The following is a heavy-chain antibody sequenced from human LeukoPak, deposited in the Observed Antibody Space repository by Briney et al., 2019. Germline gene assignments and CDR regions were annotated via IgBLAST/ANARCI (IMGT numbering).Heavy chain of an antibody. CDR1: GYTFTSYD. J-gene: IGHJ5*02. Sequence: GASVKVSCRASGYTFTSYDIHWVRQATGQGLEWMGRMNPNRGDTDYAQKFQGRVTITRDRSASTAYMELSSLRSEDTAVYYCARGGAGTYYKRDGWFDPWGQGTVVTVSS. D-gene: IGHD3-10*01. CDR2: MNPNRGDT. V-gene: IGHV1-8*01. CDR3: ARGGAGTYYKRDGWFDP.